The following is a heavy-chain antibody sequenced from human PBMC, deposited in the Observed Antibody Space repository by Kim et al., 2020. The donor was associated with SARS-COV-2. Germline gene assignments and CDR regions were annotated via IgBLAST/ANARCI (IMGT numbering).Heavy chain of an antibody. J-gene: IGHJ5*01. V-gene: IGHV3-48*03. Sequence: GGSLRLSCAASGFTFSTYEMNWVRQAPEKGLEWISYINGGGGSKYYADSVKGRFTISRDNAKNSLYLQMNSLRGEDTAVYYCATGWRRFDSWGQGSLDTVSS. CDR3: ATGWRRFDS. CDR1: GFTFSTYE. CDR2: INGGGGSK. D-gene: IGHD6-25*01.